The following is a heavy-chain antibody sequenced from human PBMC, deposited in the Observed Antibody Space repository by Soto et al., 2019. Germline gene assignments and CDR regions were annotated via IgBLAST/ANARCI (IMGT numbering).Heavy chain of an antibody. CDR2: IYHSGST. D-gene: IGHD5-18*01. V-gene: IGHV4-30-2*01. CDR1: VGSISSGGYS. Sequence: PSETLSCTGAVSVGSISSGGYSWSWILQPPGKGLEWIGYIYHSGSTYYNPSRKSRVTISVDRSKNKFSLTLSSVTAADTAVYSCATATTATAIAPGYSAQGTLVTVSS. J-gene: IGHJ4*02. CDR3: ATATTATAIAPGY.